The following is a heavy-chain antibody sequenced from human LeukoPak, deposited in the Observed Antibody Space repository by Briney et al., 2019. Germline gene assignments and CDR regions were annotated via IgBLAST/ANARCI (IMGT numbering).Heavy chain of an antibody. CDR2: ITDSGSTI. V-gene: IGHV3-11*01. D-gene: IGHD3-9*01. CDR3: ARSIGLTGGGVDV. CDR1: GFTFRDYN. J-gene: IGHJ6*02. Sequence: GWSLRLSCAASGFTFRDYNMNWVRQAPGKGLEGVSYITDSGSTIHYADAVSGRVTISRPNAKNSLYLQMNSLRAEASAVYYCARSIGLTGGGVDVWGRGTTVTVSS.